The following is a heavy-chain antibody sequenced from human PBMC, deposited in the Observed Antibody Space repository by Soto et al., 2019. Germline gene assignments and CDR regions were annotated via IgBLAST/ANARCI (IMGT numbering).Heavy chain of an antibody. D-gene: IGHD2-15*01. CDR2: LSDSGGST. Sequence: GGSLRLSCTASGFTFSSHAMTWVRQAPGKGLEWVSGLSDSGGSTYYADSVKGRFTISRDNSMNTLYLQMNTLRAEDTAVYYCARHTPAISISDHWGQGTLVTVSS. CDR3: ARHTPAISISDH. V-gene: IGHV3-23*01. CDR1: GFTFSSHA. J-gene: IGHJ4*02.